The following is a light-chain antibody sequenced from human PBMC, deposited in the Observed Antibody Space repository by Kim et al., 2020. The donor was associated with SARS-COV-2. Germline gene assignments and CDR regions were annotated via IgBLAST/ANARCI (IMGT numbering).Light chain of an antibody. J-gene: IGLJ3*02. Sequence: LGQTVRITCQGDSLRGYDASWYQQKPGQAPVLVLYGKNSRPSGIPDRFSGSSSGNTASLTITGAQAEDAADYSCNSRDTRRGLFAFGGWAQLTVL. CDR3: NSRDTRRGLFA. CDR2: GKN. CDR1: SLRGYD. V-gene: IGLV3-19*01.